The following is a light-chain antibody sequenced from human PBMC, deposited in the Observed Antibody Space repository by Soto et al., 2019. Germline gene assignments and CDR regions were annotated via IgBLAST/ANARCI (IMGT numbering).Light chain of an antibody. V-gene: IGKV3-20*01. J-gene: IGKJ1*01. CDR2: GAS. Sequence: EIVLTQSPGTLSLSPGERATLTCRASQTVSSNYLAWFQQRPGQAPRLLISGASSRATGIPDRFSGSGSGKDFTLTISRLEPEDFAVYYCQQYGISPKWKFGQGTKADIX. CDR3: QQYGISPKWK. CDR1: QTVSSNY.